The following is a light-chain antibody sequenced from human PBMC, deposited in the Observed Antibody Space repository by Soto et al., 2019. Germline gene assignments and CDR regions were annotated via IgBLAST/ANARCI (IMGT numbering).Light chain of an antibody. CDR3: QQYAGS. Sequence: EIVMTHSPVTLSASPWESATLSCRASQSVDNNVAWYQQKPGQAPRLLIVGSFARATGIPARFSGRGSGTDFTLTISRLEPEDFAVYYCQQYAGSFGGGTKVDIK. V-gene: IGKV3-15*01. CDR1: QSVDNN. J-gene: IGKJ4*02. CDR2: GSF.